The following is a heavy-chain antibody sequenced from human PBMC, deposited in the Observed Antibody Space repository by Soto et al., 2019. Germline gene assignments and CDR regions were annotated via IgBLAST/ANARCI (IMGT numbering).Heavy chain of an antibody. J-gene: IGHJ4*02. Sequence: SETLSLTCIVSGGSISSYYGTWTRQPPGKGLEWIGCVYNGATTSYNPSLKSRVPISVDTSKNQFSLKLTSVTAADTAMYYCARDDSERPATYWGQGTLVTVS. V-gene: IGHV4-59*01. CDR2: VYNGATT. CDR1: GGSISSYY. CDR3: ARDDSERPATY. D-gene: IGHD3-10*01.